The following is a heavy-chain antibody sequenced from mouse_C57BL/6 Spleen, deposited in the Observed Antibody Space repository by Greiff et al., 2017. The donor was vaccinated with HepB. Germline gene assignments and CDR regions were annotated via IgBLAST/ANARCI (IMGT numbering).Heavy chain of an antibody. V-gene: IGHV1-85*01. CDR1: GYTFTSYD. CDR2: IYPRDGST. J-gene: IGHJ4*01. CDR3: APTGTEEDYYAMDY. D-gene: IGHD4-1*02. Sequence: QVQLQQSGPELVKPGASVKLSCKASGYTFTSYDINWVKQRPGQGLEWIGWIYPRDGSTKYNEKFKGKATLTVDTSSSTAYMELHSLTSEDSAVYFCAPTGTEEDYYAMDYWGQGTSVTVSS.